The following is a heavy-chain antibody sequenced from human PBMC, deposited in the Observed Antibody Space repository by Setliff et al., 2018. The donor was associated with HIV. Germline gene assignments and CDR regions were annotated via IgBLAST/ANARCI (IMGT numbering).Heavy chain of an antibody. CDR2: IIPSFGTT. J-gene: IGHJ6*03. V-gene: IGHV1-69*13. CDR1: GGAFSSHA. Sequence: SVKVSCKASGGAFSSHAIAWVRQAPGQGLEWMGEIIPSFGTTNYAQRLRGRVTITADESTRTVYMDLGSLTSEDPAVYYCARGPLVGYSYYYLDGWGKGTAVTVSS. CDR3: ARGPLVGYSYYYLDG. D-gene: IGHD1-26*01.